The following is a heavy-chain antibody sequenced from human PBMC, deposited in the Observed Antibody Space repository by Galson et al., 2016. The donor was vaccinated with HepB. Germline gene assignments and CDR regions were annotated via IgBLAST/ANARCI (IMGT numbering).Heavy chain of an antibody. Sequence: SVKVSCKASGYTFTGYYIHWVRQAPGQGLVWMGKIHPNGGSATYAQKFQGRLNMTRDTATSTVHMEVSSLRSADTAVYYCARVYGGDYHGRFDYWGQGTLVTGSS. CDR3: ARVYGGDYHGRFDY. D-gene: IGHD4-23*01. V-gene: IGHV1-46*01. CDR2: IHPNGGSA. J-gene: IGHJ4*02. CDR1: GYTFTGYY.